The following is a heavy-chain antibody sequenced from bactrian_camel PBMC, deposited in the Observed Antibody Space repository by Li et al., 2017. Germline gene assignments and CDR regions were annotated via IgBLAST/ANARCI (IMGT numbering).Heavy chain of an antibody. CDR2: IHTGGDST. J-gene: IGHJ4*01. CDR1: GFTFSTYD. CDR3: AAARWCSIVRVGFLPPLYEYNN. D-gene: IGHD3*01. V-gene: IGHV3S40*01. Sequence: VQLVESGGGLVQPGGSLRLSCAASGFTFSTYDMTWVRQAPGKGLEWVSAIHTGGDSTYYADSVKGRFTISRDNRKNTLYLQMNSLKPEDTAMYICAAARWCSIVRVGFLPPLYEYNNWGQGTQVTVS.